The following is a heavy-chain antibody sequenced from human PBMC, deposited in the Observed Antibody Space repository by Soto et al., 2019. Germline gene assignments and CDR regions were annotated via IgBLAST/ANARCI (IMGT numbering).Heavy chain of an antibody. Sequence: QVQLVQSGAEVKKPGASVKVSCKASGYTFTSYGISWVRQAPGQGLEWMGWISAYNGNTNYAQKLQGKVTMTTDTSTSTAYMELRSLRSDDTAVYYCATEPITMVRGPPTIWGQGTMVTVSS. CDR3: ATEPITMVRGPPTI. D-gene: IGHD3-10*01. CDR1: GYTFTSYG. J-gene: IGHJ3*02. V-gene: IGHV1-18*01. CDR2: ISAYNGNT.